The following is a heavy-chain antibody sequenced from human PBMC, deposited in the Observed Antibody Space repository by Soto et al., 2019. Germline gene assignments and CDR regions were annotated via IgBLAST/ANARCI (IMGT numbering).Heavy chain of an antibody. J-gene: IGHJ4*02. CDR3: AKDQDLAVVTAIFS. V-gene: IGHV3-23*01. CDR1: GFTFSSYA. Sequence: QPGGSLRLSCAASGFTFSSYAMSWVRQAPGKGLEWVSAISGSGGSTYYADSVKGRFTISRDNSKNTLYLQMNSLRAEDTAVYYCAKDQDLAVVTAIFSWGQGTLVTVPS. D-gene: IGHD2-21*02. CDR2: ISGSGGST.